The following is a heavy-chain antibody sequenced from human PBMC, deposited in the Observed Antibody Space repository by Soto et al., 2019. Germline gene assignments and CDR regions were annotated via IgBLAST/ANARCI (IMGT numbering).Heavy chain of an antibody. D-gene: IGHD6-19*01. Sequence: PSQTLSLTCAISGDSVSTNSAAWHWIRQSPSRGLEWLGRTYYRSKWHNEYAVSVKSRITINPDTSKNQFSLHLNSVTPEDTAVYYCARGNSAWPDYFDYWGQGTLVTVSS. V-gene: IGHV6-1*01. CDR1: GDSVSTNSAA. J-gene: IGHJ4*02. CDR2: TYYRSKWHN. CDR3: ARGNSAWPDYFDY.